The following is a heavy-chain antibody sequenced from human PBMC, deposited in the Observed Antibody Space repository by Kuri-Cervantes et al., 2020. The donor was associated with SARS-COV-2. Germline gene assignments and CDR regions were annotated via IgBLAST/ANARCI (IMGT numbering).Heavy chain of an antibody. CDR3: ARARRGDIVVVPAAIASQVHPGNWYFDL. V-gene: IGHV3-7*01. J-gene: IGHJ2*01. D-gene: IGHD2-2*02. CDR1: GFTFSSYW. Sequence: SCAASGFTFSSYWMSWVRQAPGKGLEWVANIKQDGSEKYYVDSVKGRFTISRDNAKNSLYLQMNSLRAEDTAVYYCARARRGDIVVVPAAIASQVHPGNWYFDLWGRGTLVTVSS. CDR2: IKQDGSEK.